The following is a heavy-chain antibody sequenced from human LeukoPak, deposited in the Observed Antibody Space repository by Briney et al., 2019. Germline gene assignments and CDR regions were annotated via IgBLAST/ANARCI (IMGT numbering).Heavy chain of an antibody. V-gene: IGHV4-34*01. CDR1: GGSFSGYY. D-gene: IGHD1-20*01. Sequence: PSETLSLTCAVYGGSFSGYYWSWIRQPPGKGLEWIGEINHSGSTNYNPSLKSRVTISVDTSKNQFSLKLSSVTAADTAVYYCARDKLPTMGITGVDPWGQGTLVTVSS. CDR2: INHSGST. CDR3: ARDKLPTMGITGVDP. J-gene: IGHJ5*02.